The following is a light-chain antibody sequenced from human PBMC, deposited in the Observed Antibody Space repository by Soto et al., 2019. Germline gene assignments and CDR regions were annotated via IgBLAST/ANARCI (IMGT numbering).Light chain of an antibody. J-gene: IGKJ5*01. CDR2: AAS. Sequence: DIQMTQSPSSLSASVGDRVTITCRASQSISSYLNWYQQKPGKAPKLLIYAASSLQSGVPSRFSGSGSGTDFTLTISSLQPVDVATYYCQQSYSTPITLGQGTRLEIK. V-gene: IGKV1-39*01. CDR3: QQSYSTPIT. CDR1: QSISSY.